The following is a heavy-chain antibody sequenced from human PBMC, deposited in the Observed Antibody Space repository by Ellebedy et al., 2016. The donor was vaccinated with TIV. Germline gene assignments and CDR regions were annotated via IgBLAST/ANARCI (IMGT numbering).Heavy chain of an antibody. CDR3: ARGGNWKGFAP. CDR1: GYSITRGGYF. CDR2: VYVSGGT. J-gene: IGHJ5*02. V-gene: IGHV4-31*01. D-gene: IGHD1-1*01. Sequence: LRLSCTVSGYSITRGGYFWSCSRQHPVNGLEYIGYVYVSGGTNYNPSLNGLATMSIDTSKNQFSLRLSSVTAADTAIYYCARGGNWKGFAPWGPGILVTVSS.